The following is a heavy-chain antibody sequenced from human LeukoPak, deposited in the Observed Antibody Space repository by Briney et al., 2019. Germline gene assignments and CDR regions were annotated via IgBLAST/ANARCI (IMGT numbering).Heavy chain of an antibody. CDR3: ARGGVGAWRVPFDY. D-gene: IGHD1-26*01. J-gene: IGHJ4*02. CDR2: IKQDGSEK. V-gene: IGHV3-7*01. CDR1: GFTFSSYW. Sequence: GGSLRLSCAASGFTFSSYWLSWVRQAPGKGLEWVANIKQDGSEKYYVDSVKGRFTISRDNAKNSLYLQMNSLRAEGTAVYYCARGGVGAWRVPFDYWGQGTLVTVSS.